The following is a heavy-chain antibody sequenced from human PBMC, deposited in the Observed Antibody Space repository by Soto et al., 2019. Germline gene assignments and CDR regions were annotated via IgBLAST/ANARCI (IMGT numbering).Heavy chain of an antibody. Sequence: KPSETLSLTCTVSGGSISGHYWSWIRQPPGKGLQYIGYISYSGSTNYNPSLKSRVTISVDTSSNQFSLRLSSVTAADTAVYYCARDVGLQHDTGYYDFWSGKNNWFDPWGQGTLVTVSS. D-gene: IGHD3-3*01. J-gene: IGHJ5*02. CDR1: GGSISGHY. CDR2: ISYSGST. CDR3: ARDVGLQHDTGYYDFWSGKNNWFDP. V-gene: IGHV4-59*11.